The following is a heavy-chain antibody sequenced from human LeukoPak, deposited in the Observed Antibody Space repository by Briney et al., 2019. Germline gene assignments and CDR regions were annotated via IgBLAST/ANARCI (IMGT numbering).Heavy chain of an antibody. CDR2: IYYSGST. CDR1: GGSFSGYY. CDR3: ARGDPFYYDSSGYAFDI. Sequence: SETLSLTCAVYGGSFSGYYWSWIRQPPGKGLEWIGYIYYSGSTNYNPSLKSRVTISVDTSKNQFSLKLSSVTAADTAVYYCARGDPFYYDSSGYAFDIWGQGTMVTVSS. D-gene: IGHD3-22*01. V-gene: IGHV4-59*01. J-gene: IGHJ3*02.